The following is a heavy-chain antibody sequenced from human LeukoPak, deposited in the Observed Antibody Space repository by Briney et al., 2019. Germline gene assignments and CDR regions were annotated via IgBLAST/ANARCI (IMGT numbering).Heavy chain of an antibody. CDR1: GFTFSSYG. Sequence: GGSLRLSCAASGFTFSSYGMHWVRQAPGKGLEWVAFIRYDGSPKYYADSVKGRFTISRDNSKNTLYLQMNSLRAEDTAVYYCAKDRPTPYFDYWGQGTLAAVSS. D-gene: IGHD4-17*01. CDR2: IRYDGSPK. V-gene: IGHV3-30*02. J-gene: IGHJ4*02. CDR3: AKDRPTPYFDY.